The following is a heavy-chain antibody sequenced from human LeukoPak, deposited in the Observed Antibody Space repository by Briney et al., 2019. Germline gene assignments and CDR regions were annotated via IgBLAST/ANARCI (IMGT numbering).Heavy chain of an antibody. CDR3: ARGAKARGYSYGYAALDY. D-gene: IGHD5-18*01. V-gene: IGHV4-34*01. CDR1: GGSFSGYY. Sequence: PSETLSLTCAVYGGSFSGYYWSWIRQPPGKGLEWIGEINHSGSTNYNPSLKSRVTISVDTSKNQFSLKLSSVTAADTAVYYCARGAKARGYSYGYAALDYWGQGTLVTVSS. CDR2: INHSGST. J-gene: IGHJ4*02.